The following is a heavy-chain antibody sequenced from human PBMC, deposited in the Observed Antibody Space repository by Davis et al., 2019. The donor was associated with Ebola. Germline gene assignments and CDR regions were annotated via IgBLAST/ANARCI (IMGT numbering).Heavy chain of an antibody. CDR2: ISGYNGNT. V-gene: IGHV1-18*01. CDR3: AKGGDFLDAFDI. Sequence: AASVKVSCKASGGTFSSYAISWVRQAPGQGLEWMGWISGYNGNTNYEQKFQGRVTITRDTSASTAYMELNSLRSEDTAMYYCAKGGDFLDAFDIWGQGTMVTVSS. J-gene: IGHJ3*02. D-gene: IGHD4-17*01. CDR1: GGTFSSYA.